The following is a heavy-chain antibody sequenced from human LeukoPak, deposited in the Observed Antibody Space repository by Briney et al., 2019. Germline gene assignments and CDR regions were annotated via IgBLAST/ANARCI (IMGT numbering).Heavy chain of an antibody. J-gene: IGHJ3*02. V-gene: IGHV4-39*01. D-gene: IGHD1-26*01. CDR1: GGSISTNKYY. CDR3: AAPYSGGYQGLDI. CDR2: IYYSGST. Sequence: SETLSLTCTVSGGSISTNKYYWGWIRQPPGKGLEWIGSIYYSGSTYYNPTLKSRVTIFVDTSKNQFSLKLSSVTAADTAVYYCAAPYSGGYQGLDIWGQGTMVTVS.